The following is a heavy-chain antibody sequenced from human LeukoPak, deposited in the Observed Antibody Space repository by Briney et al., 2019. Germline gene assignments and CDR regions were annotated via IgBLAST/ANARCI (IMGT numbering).Heavy chain of an antibody. D-gene: IGHD3-22*01. CDR2: ISGSGRSI. V-gene: IGHV3-23*01. Sequence: GGSLRLSCAASGFTFINFVMTWVRQAPGKGLEWFSGISGSGRSIYYTDSVKGRFTISRDNSKNTLYLQMTSLRAEDTAVYYCAKGGHYYDSFYYFDYWGQGTLVTVSS. CDR1: GFTFINFV. CDR3: AKGGHYYDSFYYFDY. J-gene: IGHJ4*02.